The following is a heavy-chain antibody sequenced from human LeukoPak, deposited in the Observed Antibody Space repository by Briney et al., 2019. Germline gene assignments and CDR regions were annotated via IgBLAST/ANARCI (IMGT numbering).Heavy chain of an antibody. V-gene: IGHV4-59*01. CDR3: ARGGTTVTPGLLWFDP. D-gene: IGHD4-17*01. CDR1: GGSISSYY. Sequence: SETLSLTCTVSGGSISSYYWSWIRQPPGKGLEWIGYIYYSGSTKYNPSLKSRVTISVDTSKNQFSLKLSSVTAADTAAYYCARGGTTVTPGLLWFDPWGQGTLVTVSS. CDR2: IYYSGST. J-gene: IGHJ5*02.